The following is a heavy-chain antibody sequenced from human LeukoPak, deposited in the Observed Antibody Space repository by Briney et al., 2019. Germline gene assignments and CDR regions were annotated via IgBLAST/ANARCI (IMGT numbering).Heavy chain of an antibody. CDR2: IYTSGST. D-gene: IGHD6-19*01. Sequence: PSETLSLTCTVSGGSISSYYWSWTRQPAGKGLEWIGRIYTSGSTNYNPSLKSRVTMSVDTSKNQFSLKLSSVTAADTAVYYCARETDIAVAGYYYYYMDVWGKGTTVTISS. CDR3: ARETDIAVAGYYYYYMDV. J-gene: IGHJ6*03. CDR1: GGSISSYY. V-gene: IGHV4-4*07.